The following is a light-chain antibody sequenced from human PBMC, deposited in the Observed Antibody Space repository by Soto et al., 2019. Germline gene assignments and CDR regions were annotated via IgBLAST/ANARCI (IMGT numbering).Light chain of an antibody. Sequence: DIQMTQSPSTLSASVGDRVTITCRASQSISTWLAWYQQKPGKAPILLIYKASNLESGVPSRFSGSGSGTEFTLTISSLQPDDFAAYYCQQYNSYPWPFGQGTKVEI. CDR1: QSISTW. J-gene: IGKJ1*01. CDR2: KAS. V-gene: IGKV1-5*03. CDR3: QQYNSYPWP.